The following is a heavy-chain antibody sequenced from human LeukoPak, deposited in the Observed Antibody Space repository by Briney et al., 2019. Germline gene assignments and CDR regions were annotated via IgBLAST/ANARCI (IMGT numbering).Heavy chain of an antibody. CDR2: IRYDGSSK. Sequence: GGSLRLSCAASGFTFSSYGMHWVRQAPGKGLEWVAFIRYDGSSKYYADSVKGRFTISRDNSKNTLYLQMNSLRAEDTAVYYCAKSMTTVTPGAFDIWGQGTMVTVSS. V-gene: IGHV3-30*02. D-gene: IGHD4-17*01. J-gene: IGHJ3*02. CDR1: GFTFSSYG. CDR3: AKSMTTVTPGAFDI.